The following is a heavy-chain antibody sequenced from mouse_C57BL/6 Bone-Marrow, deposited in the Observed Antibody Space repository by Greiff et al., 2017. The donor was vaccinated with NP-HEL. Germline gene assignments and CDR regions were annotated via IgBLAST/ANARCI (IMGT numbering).Heavy chain of an antibody. Sequence: VQLQQSGAELARPGASVKLSCKASGYTFTSYGISWVKQRTGQGLEWIGEIYPRSGNTYYNEKFKGKATLTADKSSSTAYMELRSLTSEDSAVYFWARPRFRRTGGGASMDYWGQGTSVTVSS. CDR2: IYPRSGNT. CDR1: GYTFTSYG. V-gene: IGHV1-81*01. CDR3: ARPRFRRTGGGASMDY. J-gene: IGHJ4*01.